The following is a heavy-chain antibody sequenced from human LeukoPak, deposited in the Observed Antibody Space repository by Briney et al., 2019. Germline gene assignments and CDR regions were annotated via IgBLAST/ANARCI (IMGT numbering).Heavy chain of an antibody. D-gene: IGHD3-9*01. CDR3: ARGRHYDITGFNPTYYFDS. CDR2: IYNTVDV. CDR1: GASIAGSY. Sequence: SETLSLTCTVSGASIAGSYWTWIRQSPGEGLQYVGYIYNTVDVNYSPSLKSRVTISIDMSRNQFSLTLNSVTTADTAIYYCARGRHYDITGFNPTYYFDSWGQGALVTVSS. J-gene: IGHJ4*02. V-gene: IGHV4-59*01.